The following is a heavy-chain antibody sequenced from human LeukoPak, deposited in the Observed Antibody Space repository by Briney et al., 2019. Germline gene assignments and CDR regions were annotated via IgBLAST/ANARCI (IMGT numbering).Heavy chain of an antibody. CDR2: IWYDGSQK. CDR3: GRVGYGGYSVPIDY. V-gene: IGHV3-33*01. CDR1: GFIFTKYG. Sequence: GGSLRLSCAASGFIFTKYGMHWVRQAPGEGLEWVAIIWYDGSQKHYADSVKGRFAISRDDSNNILYLEMNSLTAEDTAIYCGRVGYGGYSVPIDYWGQGTLVTVSS. D-gene: IGHD4-23*01. J-gene: IGHJ4*02.